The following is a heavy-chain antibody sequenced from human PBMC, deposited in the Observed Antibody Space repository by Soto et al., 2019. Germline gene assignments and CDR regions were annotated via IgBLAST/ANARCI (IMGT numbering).Heavy chain of an antibody. CDR3: AHISVWFGELFCGMDV. D-gene: IGHD3-10*01. CDR2: IYWDDDK. CDR1: GFSLSTSGVG. Sequence: QITLKESGPTLVKPTQTLTLTCTFSGFSLSTSGVGVGWIRQPPGKALEWLALIYWDDDKRYSPSLKSRLTTTXXPXKXRVVLTMTNMDPVDTATYYWAHISVWFGELFCGMDVWGQGTTVTVSS. J-gene: IGHJ6*02. V-gene: IGHV2-5*02.